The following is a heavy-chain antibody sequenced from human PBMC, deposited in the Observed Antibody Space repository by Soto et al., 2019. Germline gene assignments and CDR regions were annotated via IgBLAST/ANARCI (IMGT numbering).Heavy chain of an antibody. J-gene: IGHJ3*01. CDR3: AKNRDYDYDAFDV. D-gene: IGHD3-16*01. V-gene: IGHV3-23*01. CDR1: GFAFNRNA. CDR2: ITGNSAFT. Sequence: PVGSLRLSCAGSGFAFNRNAMSWVRQAPGKGLEWVSGITGNSAFTYYADSVKGRFIISRDNSKNTLYLQINTLRVEDTAVYYCAKNRDYDYDAFDVWGQGTVVTVS.